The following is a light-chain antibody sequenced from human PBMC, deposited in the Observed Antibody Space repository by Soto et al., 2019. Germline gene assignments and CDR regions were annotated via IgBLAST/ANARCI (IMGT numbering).Light chain of an antibody. CDR2: AAS. J-gene: IGKJ5*01. CDR3: QQYDNLPIT. V-gene: IGKV1-8*01. CDR1: QGISSY. Sequence: AIQMTQSPSSLSASTGDRVTITCRASQGISSYLAWYQLKPGKAPKLLIYAASNLQSGVPSRFSGSGSGTHFTFTISSLQPEDIATYYCQQYDNLPITFGQGTRLEIK.